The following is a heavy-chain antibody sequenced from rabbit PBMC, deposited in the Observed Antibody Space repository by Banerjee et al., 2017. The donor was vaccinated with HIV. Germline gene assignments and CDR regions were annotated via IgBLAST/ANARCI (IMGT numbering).Heavy chain of an antibody. V-gene: IGHV1S40*01. D-gene: IGHD6-1*01. CDR1: GFSFSSAYY. CDR2: IYAGGSGST. CDR3: AKSSYTYGITGYWDL. Sequence: QSLEESGGDLVKPEGSLTLTCTASGFSFSSAYYMCWVRQAPGKGLEWIACIYAGGSGSTYYASWAKGRFTISKTSSTTVTLQMTSLTAADTATYFCAKSSYTYGITGYWDLWGPGTLVTVS. J-gene: IGHJ4*01.